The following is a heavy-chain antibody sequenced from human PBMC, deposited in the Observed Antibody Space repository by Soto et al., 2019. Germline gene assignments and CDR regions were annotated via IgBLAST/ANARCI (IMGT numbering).Heavy chain of an antibody. V-gene: IGHV3-49*03. D-gene: IGHD2-21*02. CDR2: IRSKAYGGTT. CDR1: GFTFGDYA. CDR3: TRGDPQTGLDAFDI. J-gene: IGHJ3*02. Sequence: GGSLRLSCTASGFTFGDYAMSWFRQAPGKGLEWVGFIRSKAYGGTTEYAASVKGRFTISRDDSKSIAYLQMNSLKTEDTAVYYCTRGDPQTGLDAFDIWGQGTMVTVSS.